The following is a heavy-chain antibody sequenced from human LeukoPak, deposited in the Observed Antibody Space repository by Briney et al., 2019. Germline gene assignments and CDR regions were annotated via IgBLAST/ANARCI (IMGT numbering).Heavy chain of an antibody. J-gene: IGHJ4*02. Sequence: GGSLRLSCAASGFTVSSNYMSWVRQAPGKGLEWVSVIYSGGSTYYADSVKGRFTISRDNSKNTLYLQMNSLRAEDTAVYYCAKDPAMIVDRFDYWGQGTLVTVSS. CDR3: AKDPAMIVDRFDY. D-gene: IGHD3-22*01. V-gene: IGHV3-66*01. CDR1: GFTVSSNY. CDR2: IYSGGST.